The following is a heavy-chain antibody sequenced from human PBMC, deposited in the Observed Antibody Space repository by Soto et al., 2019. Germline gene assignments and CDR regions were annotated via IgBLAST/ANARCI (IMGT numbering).Heavy chain of an antibody. CDR1: GFTFGDYA. CDR2: IRSKAYGGTT. Sequence: SLRLSCTASGFTFGDYAMSWVRQAPGKGLEWVGFIRSKAYGGTTEYAASVKGRFTISRDDSKSIAYLQMNSLKTEDTAVYYCTTIFGVVISGPNYYYGMDVWGQGTTVTVSS. CDR3: TTIFGVVISGPNYYYGMDV. D-gene: IGHD3-3*01. J-gene: IGHJ6*02. V-gene: IGHV3-49*04.